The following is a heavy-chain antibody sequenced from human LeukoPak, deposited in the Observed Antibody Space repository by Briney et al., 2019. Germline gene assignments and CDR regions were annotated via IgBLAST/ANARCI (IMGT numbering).Heavy chain of an antibody. CDR3: ARGYCSGGCFTLFDY. CDR1: GYMFTGYY. CDR2: INPNSGGT. D-gene: IGHD2-15*01. Sequence: GASVKVSCKASGYMFTGYYMHWVRQAPGQGLEWMGWINPNSGGTNYAQKFQGRVTMTRDTSISTAYMELSSLRSDDTAVYYCARGYCSGGCFTLFDYWGQGTLVTVSS. J-gene: IGHJ4*02. V-gene: IGHV1-2*02.